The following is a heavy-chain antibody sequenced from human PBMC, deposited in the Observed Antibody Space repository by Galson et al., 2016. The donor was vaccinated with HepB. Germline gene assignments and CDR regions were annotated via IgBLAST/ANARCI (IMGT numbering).Heavy chain of an antibody. J-gene: IGHJ4*02. D-gene: IGHD1-1*01. V-gene: IGHV3-23*01. CDR1: GFTLSNFA. CDR2: ISGSGADT. Sequence: SLRLSCAASGFTLSNFAMSWVRQAPGKGLEWVSAISGSGADTYYVDSVKGRFIVSRDDSNAKNALYLQMTSLREEDTAVYYCARDPMSGRIDYWGQGTLVTVSS. CDR3: ARDPMSGRIDY.